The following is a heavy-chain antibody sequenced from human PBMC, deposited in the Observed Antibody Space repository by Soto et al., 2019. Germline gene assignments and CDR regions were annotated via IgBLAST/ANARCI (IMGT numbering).Heavy chain of an antibody. Sequence: EVPLVESGGGLVQPGGSLKLSCAASGFTFSDSAIYWVRQASGKGLEWVGRIRARANSYATIYGASVKGRFTISRDDSKNTTYLQMSSLKTEDTAVYYCARLASSGSSNWFDPWGQGTLVTVSS. CDR1: GFTFSDSA. D-gene: IGHD6-6*01. CDR3: ARLASSGSSNWFDP. V-gene: IGHV3-73*02. J-gene: IGHJ5*02. CDR2: IRARANSYAT.